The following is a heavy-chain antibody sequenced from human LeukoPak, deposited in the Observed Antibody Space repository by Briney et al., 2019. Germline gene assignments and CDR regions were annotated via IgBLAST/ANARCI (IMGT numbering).Heavy chain of an antibody. J-gene: IGHJ4*02. CDR3: ARYRLANRDIVVVPVADQFDY. D-gene: IGHD2-2*01. CDR1: GFTFSNYW. V-gene: IGHV3-7*03. CDR2: IKEDASEK. Sequence: PGGSLRLSCAASGFTFSNYWMSWVRQAPGKGLEWVANIKEDASEKYYVDSVKGRVTISRDNAKNSLYLQMNSLRAEDTAVYYCARYRLANRDIVVVPVADQFDYWGQGTLVTVSS.